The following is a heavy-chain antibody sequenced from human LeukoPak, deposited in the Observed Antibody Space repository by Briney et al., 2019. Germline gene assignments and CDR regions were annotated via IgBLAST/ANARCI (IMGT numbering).Heavy chain of an antibody. Sequence: SETLSLTCTVSGYSISSGFYWSWIRQPPGKGLECIGYIHYTGSTNYNPSLKSRVTISVDTSKNQFSLKLSSVTAADTAIYYCARGGYYGSGNDFRFDPWGQGTLVTVSS. CDR3: ARGGYYGSGNDFRFDP. V-gene: IGHV4-61*01. J-gene: IGHJ5*02. CDR1: GYSISSGFY. CDR2: IHYTGST. D-gene: IGHD3-10*01.